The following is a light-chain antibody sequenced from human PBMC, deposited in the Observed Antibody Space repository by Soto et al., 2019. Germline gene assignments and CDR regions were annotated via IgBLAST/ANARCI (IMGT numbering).Light chain of an antibody. CDR1: QTISSW. Sequence: DIQMTQSPSTLSGSVGDRVTITCRASQTISSWLAWYQQKPGKAPKLLIYKASTLKSGAPSRFSGSGSGTEFTLTICSLQPDDFATYYCQHYNSYSEAFGQGTKV. V-gene: IGKV1-5*03. CDR2: KAS. CDR3: QHYNSYSEA. J-gene: IGKJ1*01.